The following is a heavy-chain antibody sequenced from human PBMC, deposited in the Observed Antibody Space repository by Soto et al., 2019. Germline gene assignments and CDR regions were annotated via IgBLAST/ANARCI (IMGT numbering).Heavy chain of an antibody. J-gene: IGHJ4*02. CDR1: GGSFSGYY. Sequence: QVQLQQWGAGLLKPSETLSLTCAVYGGSFSGYYWSWIRQPPGKGLEWIGEINHSGSTNYNPSLKSRVTISVDTSKNQFSLKLSSVTAADTAVYYCARDEGGIQLGSYYFDYWGQGTLGTVSS. V-gene: IGHV4-34*01. D-gene: IGHD5-18*01. CDR3: ARDEGGIQLGSYYFDY. CDR2: INHSGST.